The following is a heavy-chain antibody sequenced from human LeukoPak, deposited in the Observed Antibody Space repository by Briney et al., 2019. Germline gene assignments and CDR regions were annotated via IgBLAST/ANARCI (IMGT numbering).Heavy chain of an antibody. Sequence: GASVKVSCKAPGYTFTGYYMHWVRQAPGQGLEWMGWINPNSGGTNHAQKFQGRVTMTRDTSISTAYMELSRLRSDDTAVYYCAREGKYQLLYDWFDPWGQGTLVTVSS. V-gene: IGHV1-2*02. CDR2: INPNSGGT. CDR3: AREGKYQLLYDWFDP. D-gene: IGHD2-2*02. J-gene: IGHJ5*02. CDR1: GYTFTGYY.